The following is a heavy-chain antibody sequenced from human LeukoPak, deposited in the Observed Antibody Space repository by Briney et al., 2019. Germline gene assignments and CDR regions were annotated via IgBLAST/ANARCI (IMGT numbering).Heavy chain of an antibody. D-gene: IGHD3-3*01. CDR2: IKQDGSEK. Sequence: GGSLRLSCAVSGFTFTTYSMTWVRQAPGKGLEWVANIKQDGSEKYYVDSVKGRFTISRDNAKKSLYLQMNSLRAEDTAMYYCARDEYLWSGYYPNQAFDYWGQGTLVTVSS. V-gene: IGHV3-7*01. CDR1: GFTFTTYS. J-gene: IGHJ4*02. CDR3: ARDEYLWSGYYPNQAFDY.